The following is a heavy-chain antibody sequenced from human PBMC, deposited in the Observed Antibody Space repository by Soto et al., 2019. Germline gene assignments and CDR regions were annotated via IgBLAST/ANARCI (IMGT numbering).Heavy chain of an antibody. CDR2: RNQDGRAK. J-gene: IGHJ4*02. V-gene: IGHV3-7*01. Sequence: GGSLRLPCAASGLTFSTSWMDWVGQTPGKGLGWVANRNQDGRAKNYVDSVKGRFTSPRDTAKNSLFLQMRSLTAEDSGFYYCTRYIDFWGQGTLVTVSS. CDR3: TRYIDF. CDR1: GLTFSTSW.